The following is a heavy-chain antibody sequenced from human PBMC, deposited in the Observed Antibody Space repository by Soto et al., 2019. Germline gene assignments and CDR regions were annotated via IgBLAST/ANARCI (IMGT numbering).Heavy chain of an antibody. CDR1: GFSLSTSGVG. V-gene: IGHV2-5*02. D-gene: IGHD5-18*01. J-gene: IGHJ4*02. CDR3: AHSGDTPPDWSLHYYFDY. CDR2: IYWDDDK. Sequence: QITLKESGPTLVKPTQTLTLTCTFSGFSLSTSGVGVGWIRQPPGKALEWLALIYWDDDKRYSPSLKSRLTITKDTSKNQVVLTMTNMDPVDTATYYCAHSGDTPPDWSLHYYFDYWGQGTLVTVSS.